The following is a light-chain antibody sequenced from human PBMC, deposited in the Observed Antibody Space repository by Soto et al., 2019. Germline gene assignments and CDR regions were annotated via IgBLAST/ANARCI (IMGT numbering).Light chain of an antibody. CDR2: AAS. V-gene: IGKV1-8*01. Sequence: AIRMTQSPSSLSAPTGDRVTITCRASQDVSGYVAWYQQKPGRAPNLLVYAASTLQAGVPSRFSGSASGTEFTLTITCLQSEDYATYFCQQYHTQATFGQGTKVDIK. J-gene: IGKJ1*01. CDR1: QDVSGY. CDR3: QQYHTQAT.